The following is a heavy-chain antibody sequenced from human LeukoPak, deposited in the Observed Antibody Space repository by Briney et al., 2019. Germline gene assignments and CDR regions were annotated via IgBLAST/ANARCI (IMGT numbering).Heavy chain of an antibody. CDR3: ARVGSAATYYYYYMDV. CDR1: GGSISSGGYY. D-gene: IGHD2-15*01. J-gene: IGHJ6*03. V-gene: IGHV4-30-2*01. Sequence: SQTLSLTCTVSGGSISSGGYYWSWIRQPPGKGLERIGYIYHSGSTYYNPSLKSRVTISVDRSKNQFSLRLSSVTAADTAVYYCARVGSAATYYYYYMDVWGKGTTVTVSS. CDR2: IYHSGST.